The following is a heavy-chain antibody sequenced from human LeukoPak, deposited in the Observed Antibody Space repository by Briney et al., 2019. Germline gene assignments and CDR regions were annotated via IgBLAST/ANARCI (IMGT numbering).Heavy chain of an antibody. V-gene: IGHV3-33*01. CDR2: IWYDGSNK. J-gene: IGHJ6*04. CDR3: ARDFRNYYYYGMDV. Sequence: PGTSLRLSYAASGFTFSSYGMHWVRQAREKGLEWVAVIWYDGSNKYYADSVKGRFTISRDNSKNTLYLQMNSLRAEDTAVYYCARDFRNYYYYGMDVWGKGTTVTVSS. CDR1: GFTFSSYG.